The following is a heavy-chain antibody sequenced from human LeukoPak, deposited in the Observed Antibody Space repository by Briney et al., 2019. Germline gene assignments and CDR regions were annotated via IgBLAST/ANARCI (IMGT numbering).Heavy chain of an antibody. CDR2: IYSGGST. V-gene: IGHV3-53*01. J-gene: IGHJ4*02. D-gene: IGHD6-13*01. CDR3: AREGKSSSWYYVDY. Sequence: QPGGSLRLSCAASGFNVSSNYMSWVRQPPGKGLEWISIIYSGGSTYSADSVQGRFTISKDNSKYTLYLQMNSLRAEDTAVYYCAREGKSSSWYYVDYWGQGTLVTVSS. CDR1: GFNVSSNY.